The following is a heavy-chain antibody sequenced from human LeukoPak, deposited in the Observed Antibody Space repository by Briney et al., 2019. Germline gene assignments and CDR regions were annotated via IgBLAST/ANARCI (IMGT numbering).Heavy chain of an antibody. CDR1: GGSISTSNYY. J-gene: IGHJ6*03. Sequence: SETLSLTCTVSGGSISTSNYYWGWIRQPPGKGLEWIGNIFYSGSTYYGPSLKSRLTISLDTSRNQFSLKLSSVTAADTAVYYCARHGYSSSWLSYYMDVWGKGTTVTISS. D-gene: IGHD6-13*01. V-gene: IGHV4-39*07. CDR2: IFYSGST. CDR3: ARHGYSSSWLSYYMDV.